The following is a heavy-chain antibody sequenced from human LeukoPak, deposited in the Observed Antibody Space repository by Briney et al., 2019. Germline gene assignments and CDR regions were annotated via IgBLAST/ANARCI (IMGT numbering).Heavy chain of an antibody. V-gene: IGHV4-38-2*02. Sequence: SETLSLTCTVSGYSFSSGYYWGWIRQPPGKGLEWIGSIYHSGSTYYNPSLKSRVTISVDTSKNQFSLKLSSVTAADTAVYYCARVGVTLTYYYDSSGYLYFDYWGQGTLVTVSS. J-gene: IGHJ4*02. D-gene: IGHD3-22*01. CDR3: ARVGVTLTYYYDSSGYLYFDY. CDR1: GYSFSSGYY. CDR2: IYHSGST.